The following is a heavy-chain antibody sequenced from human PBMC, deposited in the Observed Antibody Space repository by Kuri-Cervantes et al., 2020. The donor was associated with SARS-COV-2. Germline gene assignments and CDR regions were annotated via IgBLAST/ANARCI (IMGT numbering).Heavy chain of an antibody. J-gene: IGHJ5*02. CDR1: GGSISSGGYY. V-gene: IGHV4-31*02. D-gene: IGHD3-3*01. CDR3: ARRFLEWFHPPRGWFDP. Sequence: SCTVSGGSISSGGYYWSWIRQHPGKGLEWIGYIYYSGSTYYNPSLKSRVTISVDTSKNQFSLKLSSVTAADTAVYYCARRFLEWFHPPRGWFDPWGQGTLVTVSS. CDR2: IYYSGST.